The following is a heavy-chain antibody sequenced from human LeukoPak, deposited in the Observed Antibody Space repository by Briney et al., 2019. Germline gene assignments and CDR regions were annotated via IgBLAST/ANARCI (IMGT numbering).Heavy chain of an antibody. Sequence: SQTLSLTCAISGDSVSSNSAAWNWIRQSPSRGLEWLGRTYYRSKWYNDYAVSAKSRITINPDTSKNQFSLQLNSVTTEDTAVYYCAKASSIAGRPFDYWGQGTLVTVSS. CDR1: GDSVSSNSAA. J-gene: IGHJ4*02. D-gene: IGHD6-6*01. CDR2: TYYRSKWYN. CDR3: AKASSIAGRPFDY. V-gene: IGHV6-1*01.